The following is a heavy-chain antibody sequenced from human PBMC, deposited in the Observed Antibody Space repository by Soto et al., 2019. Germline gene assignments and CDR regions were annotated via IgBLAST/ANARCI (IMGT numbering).Heavy chain of an antibody. J-gene: IGHJ6*02. D-gene: IGHD6-13*01. Sequence: SETLSLTCAVYGGSFSGYYWSWIRQPPGKGLEWIGEINHSGSTNYNPSLKSRVTISVDTSKNQFSLKLSSVTAADTAVYYCARDSIAAAGDYGMDVWGQGTTVTVSS. CDR1: GGSFSGYY. CDR3: ARDSIAAAGDYGMDV. V-gene: IGHV4-34*01. CDR2: INHSGST.